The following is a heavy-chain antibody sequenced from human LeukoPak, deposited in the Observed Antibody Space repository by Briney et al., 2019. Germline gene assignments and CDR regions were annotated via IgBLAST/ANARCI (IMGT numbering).Heavy chain of an antibody. J-gene: IGHJ4*02. V-gene: IGHV1-18*01. CDR3: ARTTAAGPSKFDY. CDR2: ISAYNGNT. Sequence: ASVKVSCKASDYTFTTYGISWVRQAPGHGLEWMGWISAYNGNTNYAQKLQGRVTMTTDTSTSTAYMELRSLRSDDTAVYYCARTTAAGPSKFDYWGQGTLVTVSS. CDR1: DYTFTTYG. D-gene: IGHD6-13*01.